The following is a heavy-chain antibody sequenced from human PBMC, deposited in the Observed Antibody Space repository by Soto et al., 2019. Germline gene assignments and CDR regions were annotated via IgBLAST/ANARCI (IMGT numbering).Heavy chain of an antibody. CDR1: GFTFSSYG. Sequence: GGSLRLSCAASGFTFSSYGMHWVRQAPGKGLEWVAVISYDGSNKYYADSVKGRFTISRDNSKNTLYLQMNSLRAEDTAVYYCAKVSTISYYYYGMDVWGQGTTVTVSS. CDR3: AKVSTISYYYYGMDV. J-gene: IGHJ6*02. V-gene: IGHV3-30*18. CDR2: ISYDGSNK. D-gene: IGHD3-10*01.